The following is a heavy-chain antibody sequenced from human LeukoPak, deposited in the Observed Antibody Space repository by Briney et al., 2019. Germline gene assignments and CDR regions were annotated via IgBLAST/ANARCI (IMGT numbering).Heavy chain of an antibody. J-gene: IGHJ6*02. V-gene: IGHV5-51*01. CDR2: IYPGDSDT. Sequence: GESLKISCKGSGYSFTSYWIGWVRQMPGKGLEWMGIIYPGDSDTRYSPSFQGQVTISADKSISTAYLQWSSLKASDTAMYYCATSSSSSWPYYYYYGMDVWGQGTTVTVSS. D-gene: IGHD6-13*01. CDR3: ATSSSSSWPYYYYYGMDV. CDR1: GYSFTSYW.